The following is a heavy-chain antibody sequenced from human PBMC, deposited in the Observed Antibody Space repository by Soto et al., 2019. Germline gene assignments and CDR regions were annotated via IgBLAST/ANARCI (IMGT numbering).Heavy chain of an antibody. Sequence: PWLSLKISCKGSGCSFTSYWIGWVRQMPGKGLGWVGIIYPGDSDTRYSPSFQGQVTISADKSISTAYLQWSSLKASDTAMYYCAVTGYYDILTGYYIYYYYGMDVSGQGTTVTVHS. J-gene: IGHJ6*01. CDR1: GCSFTSYW. CDR2: IYPGDSDT. D-gene: IGHD3-9*01. V-gene: IGHV5-51*01. CDR3: AVTGYYDILTGYYIYYYYGMDV.